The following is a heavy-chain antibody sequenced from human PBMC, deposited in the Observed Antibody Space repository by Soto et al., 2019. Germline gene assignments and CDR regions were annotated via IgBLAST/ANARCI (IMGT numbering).Heavy chain of an antibody. Sequence: PSETLSLSCAVSGGSISSSNWWSGVRQPPGKGLEWIGEIYHSGSTNYNPSPKSRVTISVDKSKNQFSLKLSSVTAADTAVYYCARVSRTSVGATSLDYWGQGTLVTVSS. CDR1: GGSISSSNW. J-gene: IGHJ4*02. CDR2: IYHSGST. D-gene: IGHD1-26*01. CDR3: ARVSRTSVGATSLDY. V-gene: IGHV4-4*02.